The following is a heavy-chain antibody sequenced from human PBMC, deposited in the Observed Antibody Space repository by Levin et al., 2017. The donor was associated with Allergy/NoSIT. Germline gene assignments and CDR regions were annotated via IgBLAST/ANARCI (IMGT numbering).Heavy chain of an antibody. CDR2: ISGNSRTI. CDR1: GFTFSSYA. D-gene: IGHD3-16*02. V-gene: IGHV3-23*01. CDR3: VSYRDGPYIHIAY. Sequence: GGSLRLSCVVSGFTFSSYAMSWFRQTPDKGLEWISIISGNSRTIYYADSVRGRFTISRDNSKNTLYLQMNSLSAQDTALYYCVSYRDGPYIHIAYWGQGTLVTVSS. J-gene: IGHJ4*02.